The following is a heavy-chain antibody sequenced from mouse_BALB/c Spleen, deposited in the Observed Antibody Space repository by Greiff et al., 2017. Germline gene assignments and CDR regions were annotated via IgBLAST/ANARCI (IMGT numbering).Heavy chain of an antibody. Sequence: LQESGPGLVAPSQSLSITCTVSGFSLTSYGVHWVRQPPGKGLEWLGVIWAGGSTNYNSALMSRLSISKDNSKSQVFLKMNSLQTDDTAMYYCASTVVAPMDYWGQGTSVTVAS. D-gene: IGHD1-1*01. CDR2: IWAGGST. CDR3: ASTVVAPMDY. CDR1: GFSLTSYG. J-gene: IGHJ4*01. V-gene: IGHV2-9*02.